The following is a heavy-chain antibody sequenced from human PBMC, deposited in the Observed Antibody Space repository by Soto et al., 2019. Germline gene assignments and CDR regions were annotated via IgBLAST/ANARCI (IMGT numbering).Heavy chain of an antibody. CDR2: ISVGSGSI. J-gene: IGHJ3*02. CDR1: GFTFSSYA. V-gene: IGHV3-48*02. CDR3: VRDDKWAFDI. D-gene: IGHD1-26*01. Sequence: EAHLVESGGGLVQPGRSRRLSCAASGFTFSSYAFNWVRQAPGKGLEWISYISVGSGSIFYADSVKGRFTISRDDAQNSLYLQMNTLRDEDTAIYFCVRDDKWAFDIWGPGTTVIVSS.